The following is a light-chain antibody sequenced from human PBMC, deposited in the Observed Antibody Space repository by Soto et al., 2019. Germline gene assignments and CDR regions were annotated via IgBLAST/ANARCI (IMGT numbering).Light chain of an antibody. V-gene: IGLV2-14*01. CDR1: SSDVGGYYY. CDR2: EVS. J-gene: IGLJ3*02. Sequence: QSALTQPASVSGSPGQSITISCTGTSSDVGGYYYVSWYQQHPGTAPKLMIYEVSNRPSGVSDRFSGSRSGNTASLTISGLQAEDESDYYCISYTSSSTWVFGGGTKLTVL. CDR3: ISYTSSSTWV.